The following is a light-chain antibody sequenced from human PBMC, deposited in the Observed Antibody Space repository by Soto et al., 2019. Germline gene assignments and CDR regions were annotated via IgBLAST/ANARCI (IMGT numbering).Light chain of an antibody. CDR1: QTVRNN. Sequence: EIVMTQSPATLSVSPGETATLFCRASQTVRNNLAWYQQRPGQAPRLLMYGASTRAIYIPARFSGSGSGTEFTLTISSLQSEDFADYHCQQYNSWPWTFGQGTKVDIK. J-gene: IGKJ1*01. CDR2: GAS. V-gene: IGKV3-15*01. CDR3: QQYNSWPWT.